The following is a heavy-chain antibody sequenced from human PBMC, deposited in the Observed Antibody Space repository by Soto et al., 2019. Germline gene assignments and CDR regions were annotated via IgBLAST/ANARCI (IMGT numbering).Heavy chain of an antibody. D-gene: IGHD7-27*01. Sequence: QVHLVQSGAEVRKPGASVKVSCKASGYTFSSYAMHWVRQAPGQRLEWMGWINAGYGNTKSSQKFQDRVTISRDTSASTAYMELTSLRSEDTAVYYCARDTGDGTFDFWGPGNPGHRLL. CDR1: GYTFSSYA. CDR3: ARDTGDGTFDF. CDR2: INAGYGNT. J-gene: IGHJ4*02. V-gene: IGHV1-3*01.